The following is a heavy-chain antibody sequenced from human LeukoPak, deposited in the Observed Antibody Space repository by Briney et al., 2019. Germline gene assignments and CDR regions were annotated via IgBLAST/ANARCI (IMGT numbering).Heavy chain of an antibody. V-gene: IGHV3-23*01. J-gene: IGHJ4*02. D-gene: IGHD4-17*01. CDR1: GFTFTHYA. CDR3: TGGSYGDYDY. CDR2: ISASGVGI. Sequence: RGSLRLSCAASGFTFTHYAMSWVRQAPGKGLEWVSAISASGVGIYYADSVKGRFTISRDNCKNTLYLQMNRLRAEDTDIYYCTGGSYGDYDYCGQGTLVTASS.